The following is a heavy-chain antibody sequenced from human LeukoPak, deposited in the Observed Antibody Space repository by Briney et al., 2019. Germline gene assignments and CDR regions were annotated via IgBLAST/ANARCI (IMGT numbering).Heavy chain of an antibody. CDR3: AMAPCGPYSSTWKSPFDY. CDR1: GGSFNSGTYY. Sequence: SETLSLTCTVSGGSFNSGTYYWGWIPPPPGKGLEWIGTIYYSGNTNYNPSLNSRVTISVDTSKNQFSLKLTSVSAADTAVYYCAMAPCGPYSSTWKSPFDYLGQGTLVIVSS. V-gene: IGHV4-39*01. CDR2: IYYSGNT. J-gene: IGHJ4*02. D-gene: IGHD6-13*01.